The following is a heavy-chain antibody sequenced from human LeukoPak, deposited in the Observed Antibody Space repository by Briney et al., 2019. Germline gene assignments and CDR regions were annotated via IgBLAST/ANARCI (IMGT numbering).Heavy chain of an antibody. J-gene: IGHJ3*02. CDR3: AKLDSSGWYLGGGNDAFDI. CDR1: GFTFSSYS. Sequence: GGSLRLSCAASGFTFSSYSMGWVCQAPGKGLEWVSTFSGSGGTTYYADSVKGRFTISRDNSKNTLYLQMNSLRAEDTAVYHCAKLDSSGWYLGGGNDAFDIWGQGTMVTVSS. CDR2: FSGSGGTT. D-gene: IGHD6-19*01. V-gene: IGHV3-23*01.